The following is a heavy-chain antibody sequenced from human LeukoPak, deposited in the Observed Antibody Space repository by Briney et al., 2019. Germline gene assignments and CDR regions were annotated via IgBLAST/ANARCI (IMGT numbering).Heavy chain of an antibody. CDR3: ARATMIVVVPNRTRDFDY. J-gene: IGHJ4*02. CDR1: GGSFSGYY. Sequence: ASETLSLTCAVHGGSFSGYYWSWIRQPPGKGLEWIGEINHSGSTNSNPSLKSRVTISVDTSKNQFSLKLSSVTAADTAVYYCARATMIVVVPNRTRDFDYWGQGTLVTVSS. V-gene: IGHV4-34*01. D-gene: IGHD3-22*01. CDR2: INHSGST.